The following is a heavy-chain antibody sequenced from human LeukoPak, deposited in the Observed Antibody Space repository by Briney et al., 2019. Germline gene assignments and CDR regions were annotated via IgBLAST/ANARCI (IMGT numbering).Heavy chain of an antibody. Sequence: PSETLSLTCTVSGGSISSYYWSWIRQPPGKGLEWIGCIYYSGSTNYNPSLKSRVTISVDTSKNQFSLKLSSVTAADTAVYYCARHAGYSNYVLDYWGQGTLVTVSS. CDR3: ARHAGYSNYVLDY. D-gene: IGHD4-11*01. J-gene: IGHJ4*02. V-gene: IGHV4-59*08. CDR2: IYYSGST. CDR1: GGSISSYY.